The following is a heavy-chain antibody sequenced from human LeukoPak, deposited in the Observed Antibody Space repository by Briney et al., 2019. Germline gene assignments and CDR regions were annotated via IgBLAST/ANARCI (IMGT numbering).Heavy chain of an antibody. CDR1: SITFTKAW. CDR3: ATSITTPGAFDI. J-gene: IGHJ4*02. CDR2: IVSETVGGRT. D-gene: IGHD1-1*01. V-gene: IGHV3-15*07. Sequence: GGSLRLSCAASSITFTKAWMNWVRQAPGKGLEWVARIVSETVGGRTDYAASVKGRFTISRDDSKSTLFLQMSSLKVEDTAVYYCATSITTPGAFDIWGQGVLVTVSS.